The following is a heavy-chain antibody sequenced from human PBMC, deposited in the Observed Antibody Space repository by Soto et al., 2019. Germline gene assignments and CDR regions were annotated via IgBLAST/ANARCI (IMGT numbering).Heavy chain of an antibody. CDR1: GFTFSSYS. V-gene: IGHV3-21*01. D-gene: IGHD3-22*01. CDR2: ISCTTSYI. J-gene: IGHJ6*02. CDR3: ARVVDYCDPYYYYGMDV. Sequence: EVQLVESGGGLVKPGGSLRLSCAASGFTFSSYSMNWVRQAPGKGLEWVSSISCTTSYIYYADSVKGRFTISRDNAKNSLYLQMNSLRDEDTAVYYCARVVDYCDPYYYYGMDVWGQVTTVTVSS.